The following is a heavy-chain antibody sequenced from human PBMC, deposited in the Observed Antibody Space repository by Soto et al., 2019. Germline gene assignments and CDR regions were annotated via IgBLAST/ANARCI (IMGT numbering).Heavy chain of an antibody. CDR2: ISYDGSNK. CDR3: AKDQSYYYDSSGYYFDY. V-gene: IGHV3-30*18. D-gene: IGHD3-22*01. Sequence: GGSLRLSCAASGFTFSSYGMHWVRQAPGKGLEWVAVISYDGSNKYDADSVKGRFTISRDNSKNTLYLQMNSLRAEDTAVYYCAKDQSYYYDSSGYYFDYWGQGTLVTVSS. J-gene: IGHJ4*02. CDR1: GFTFSSYG.